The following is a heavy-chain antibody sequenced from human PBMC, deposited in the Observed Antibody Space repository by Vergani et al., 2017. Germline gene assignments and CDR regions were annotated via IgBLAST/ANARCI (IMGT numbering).Heavy chain of an antibody. V-gene: IGHV1-46*03. CDR3: TRSFRRNHGNNGVQYQWYYTFDV. J-gene: IGHJ6*02. CDR1: GYIFTTYW. CDR2: LNPDGGST. D-gene: IGHD5-24*01. Sequence: QVQLVQSGAEVRKPGASVKISCKASGYIFTTYWIHWVRQVPGEGLEWMGILNPDGGSTRYAQKFQDRVTMTRDTSTSTVYIELGNLRSDDTAVYYCTRSFRRNHGNNGVQYQWYYTFDVWGQGTAVTVSS.